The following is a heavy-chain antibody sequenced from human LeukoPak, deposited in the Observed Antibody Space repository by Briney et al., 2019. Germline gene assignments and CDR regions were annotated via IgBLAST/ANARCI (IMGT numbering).Heavy chain of an antibody. CDR1: GFTLDDYG. CDR3: AKDRRDLLQLDF. V-gene: IGHV3-20*04. D-gene: IGHD1-26*01. Sequence: RPGGSLRLSCAASGFTLDDYGMGWVRQAPGKVLEWVSGINWNGGTIGYADSVKGRFTISRDNAKNSLYLQMSSLRAEDTAVYYCAKDRRDLLQLDFWGQGTLVTVSS. J-gene: IGHJ4*02. CDR2: INWNGGTI.